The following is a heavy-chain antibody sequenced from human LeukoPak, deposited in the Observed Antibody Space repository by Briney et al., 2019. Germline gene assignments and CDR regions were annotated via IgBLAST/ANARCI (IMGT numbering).Heavy chain of an antibody. CDR3: ARDGSNYDYVWGSYRDY. CDR2: IIPILGIA. J-gene: IGHJ4*02. CDR1: GYTFTSYG. D-gene: IGHD3-16*02. Sequence: SVKVSCKASGYTFTSYGISWVRQAPGQGLEWMGRIIPILGIANYAQKFQGRVTITADKSTSTAYMELSSLRSEDTAVYYCARDGSNYDYVWGSYRDYWGQGTLVTVSS. V-gene: IGHV1-69*04.